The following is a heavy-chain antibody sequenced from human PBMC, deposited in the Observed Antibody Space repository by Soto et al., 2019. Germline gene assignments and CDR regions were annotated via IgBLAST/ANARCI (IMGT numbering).Heavy chain of an antibody. CDR3: EQSKNDFWSGYWPSDY. D-gene: IGHD3-3*01. Sequence: GGSLRLSCTASGFTFSSYAMDWVRQAPGKGLEWLSAISGGGDASHYADSVKGRFTISRDNSKNTLFLQMSSLRAEDTAVYYCEQSKNDFWSGYWPSDYWGQGTLVTVSS. J-gene: IGHJ4*02. CDR1: GFTFSSYA. CDR2: ISGGGDAS. V-gene: IGHV3-23*01.